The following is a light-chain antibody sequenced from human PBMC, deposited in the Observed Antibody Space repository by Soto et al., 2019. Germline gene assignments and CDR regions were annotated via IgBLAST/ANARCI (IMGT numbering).Light chain of an antibody. J-gene: IGLJ3*02. CDR3: AAWDDSLNGWV. Sequence: QSVLTQPPSASGTPGQRVTISCSGSSFNIGRNPVNWYQQFPGTAPKLLIYTNDQRPSGVPDRFSGSKSGTSASLAISGLQSEDEADYYYAAWDDSLNGWVFGGGTKLTVL. CDR1: SFNIGRNP. V-gene: IGLV1-44*01. CDR2: TND.